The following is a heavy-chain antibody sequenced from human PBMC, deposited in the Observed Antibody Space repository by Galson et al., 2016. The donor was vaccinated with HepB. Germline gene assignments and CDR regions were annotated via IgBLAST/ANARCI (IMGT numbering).Heavy chain of an antibody. D-gene: IGHD6-13*01. J-gene: IGHJ6*03. V-gene: IGHV3-53*01. Sequence: SLRLSCAASGFTVSSNYMSWVRQAPGKGLEWVSVIYTDGSTHYADSVKGRFTISRVNSKNTLYLQMSSLGAEDTAVYYCARVPYSSSRLFLSRVNAYYYYMDVWGKGTTVTVSS. CDR2: IYTDGST. CDR1: GFTVSSNY. CDR3: ARVPYSSSRLFLSRVNAYYYYMDV.